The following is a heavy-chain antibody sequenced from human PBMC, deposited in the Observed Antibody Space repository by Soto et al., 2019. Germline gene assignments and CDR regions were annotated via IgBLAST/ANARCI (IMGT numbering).Heavy chain of an antibody. J-gene: IGHJ4*02. CDR1: GFTFVDYA. CDR3: ARDWGEGSYSPYFDY. CDR2: ISWSSGSI. D-gene: IGHD3-10*01. V-gene: IGHV3-9*01. Sequence: EVQLVESGGGLVQPGRSLRLSCAASGFTFVDYAMHWVRQAPGKGLEWVSGISWSSGSIGYADSVKGRFTISRDNAKNSLYLRMTGLRAEDTALYYCARDWGEGSYSPYFDYWGQGTLVTVSS.